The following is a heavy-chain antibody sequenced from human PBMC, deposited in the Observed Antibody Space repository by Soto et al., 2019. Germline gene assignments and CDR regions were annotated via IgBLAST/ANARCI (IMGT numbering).Heavy chain of an antibody. CDR2: ISYSGST. CDR1: GDSINNYF. V-gene: IGHV4-59*01. J-gene: IGHJ6*02. Sequence: WETLSLTCTISGDSINNYFWNWIRQSPGKGLEWIGYISYSGSTSYNPSLQSRVTISSDTSKNQFSLELSSVTAADTAVYYCARARQRDTGRGLDVWGQGTTVTVSS. CDR3: ARARQRDTGRGLDV. D-gene: IGHD5-18*01.